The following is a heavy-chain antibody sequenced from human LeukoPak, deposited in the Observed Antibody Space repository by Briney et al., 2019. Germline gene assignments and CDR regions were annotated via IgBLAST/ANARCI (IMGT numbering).Heavy chain of an antibody. CDR2: VSSSGANT. CDR1: GYTFTSYY. J-gene: IGHJ4*02. Sequence: ASVKVSCKASGYTFTSYYMRWVRQAPGQGLEWMGMVSSSGANTKYAQKFRGRVTMTSDTSTSTVYMELSSLISDDTAVYYCARDQHYATDYWGQGTLVTVCS. CDR3: ARDQHYATDY. V-gene: IGHV1-46*03. D-gene: IGHD2-2*01.